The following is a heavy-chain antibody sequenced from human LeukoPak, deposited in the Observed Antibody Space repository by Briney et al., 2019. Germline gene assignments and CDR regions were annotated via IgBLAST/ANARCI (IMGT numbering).Heavy chain of an antibody. CDR2: INHSGSP. Sequence: SETLSLTCAVYGGSFSGYYWSWIRQPPGKGLEWIGEINHSGSPNYNPSLKSRVTISIDTSKNQFSLKLSPVTAADTAVYYCARDLSDYYGSGSYRPIDAFDIWGQGTTVTVSS. V-gene: IGHV4-34*01. CDR3: ARDLSDYYGSGSYRPIDAFDI. J-gene: IGHJ3*02. CDR1: GGSFSGYY. D-gene: IGHD3-10*01.